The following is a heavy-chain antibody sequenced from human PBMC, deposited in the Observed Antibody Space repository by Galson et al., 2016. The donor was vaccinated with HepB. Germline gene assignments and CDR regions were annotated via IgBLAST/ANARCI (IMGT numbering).Heavy chain of an antibody. CDR2: IDTDGRIT. J-gene: IGHJ4*02. CDR3: ARDIGGYGGK. V-gene: IGHV3-74*01. CDR1: GFNFNSFW. Sequence: SLRLSCAASGFNFNSFWMHWVRQVPGNGLVWVSRIDTDGRITNYADSMRGRFTISRDNTKNTLFLQMNSLRAEDTAVYYCARDIGGYGGKWGQGTLVTVSS. D-gene: IGHD5-12*01.